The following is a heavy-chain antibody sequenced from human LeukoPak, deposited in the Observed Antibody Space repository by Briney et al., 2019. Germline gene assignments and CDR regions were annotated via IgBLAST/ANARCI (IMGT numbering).Heavy chain of an antibody. CDR2: IRYDGTNK. Sequence: GGSLRLSCAASGFTFNSYGMHWVRQAPGKGLEWVALIRYDGTNKYYADSVKGRFTISRDNSKNTLYLQMNSLRAEDTAVYYCAKDSGGSYSGYMDVWGKGTTVTASS. CDR1: GFTFNSYG. CDR3: AKDSGGSYSGYMDV. D-gene: IGHD1-26*01. V-gene: IGHV3-30*02. J-gene: IGHJ6*03.